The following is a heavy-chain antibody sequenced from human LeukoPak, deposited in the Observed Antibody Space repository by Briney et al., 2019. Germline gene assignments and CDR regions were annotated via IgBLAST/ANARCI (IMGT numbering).Heavy chain of an antibody. CDR3: ARGYPITAYFDY. V-gene: IGHV4-61*02. J-gene: IGHJ4*02. CDR1: GGSISSSSYY. CDR2: IYTSGST. Sequence: SETLSLTCTVSGGSISSSSYYWSWIRQPAGKGLEWIGRIYTSGSTNYNPSLKSRVTMSVDTSKNQFSLKLSSVTAADTAVYYCARGYPITAYFDYWGQGTLVTVSS. D-gene: IGHD1-26*01.